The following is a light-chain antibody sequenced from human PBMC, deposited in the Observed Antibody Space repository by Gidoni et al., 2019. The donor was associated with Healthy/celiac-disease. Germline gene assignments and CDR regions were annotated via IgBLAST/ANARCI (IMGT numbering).Light chain of an antibody. J-gene: IGKJ3*01. CDR1: QSVSSY. V-gene: IGKV3-11*01. Sequence: DIVFTHSPATLSLSPGERATLSCRASQSVSSYLAWYQQKPGQAPRLLIYDASNRATGIPARFSGSGSGTDFTLTISSLEPEDFAVYYCQQRSNWPPGFTFGPGTKVDIK. CDR2: DAS. CDR3: QQRSNWPPGFT.